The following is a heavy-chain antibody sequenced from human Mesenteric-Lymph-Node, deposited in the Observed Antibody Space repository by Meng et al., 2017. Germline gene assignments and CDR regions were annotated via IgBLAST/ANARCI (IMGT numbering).Heavy chain of an antibody. V-gene: IGHV6-1*01. J-gene: IGHJ4*02. CDR2: TYYKYKWYN. Sequence: QVQLQQSGPGLVKPSQTLSLTCAISGDSVSTNSAAWNWIRQSPSGGLEWLGRTYYKYKWYNDYAESVKSRIAINPDTSKNQFSLQLNSVTPEDTAVYYCARDPAAFDFWGQGILVTGSS. D-gene: IGHD6-25*01. CDR1: GDSVSTNSAA. CDR3: ARDPAAFDF.